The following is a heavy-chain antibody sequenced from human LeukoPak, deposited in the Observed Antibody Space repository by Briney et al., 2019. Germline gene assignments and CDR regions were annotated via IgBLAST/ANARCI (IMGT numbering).Heavy chain of an antibody. CDR2: SCYSGNA. Sequence: WETLSLTCTVSGDSIISSTDYCGWFRRPRGKGLEWIGSSCYSGNAHSNPSLPSPVTISVDTSKNQFSLRLPSGPAADTAVYYCARQCVDSGWPRYGDYWGQGTLVTVSS. D-gene: IGHD6-25*01. V-gene: IGHV4-39*01. J-gene: IGHJ4*02. CDR3: ARQCVDSGWPRYGDY. CDR1: GDSIISSTDY.